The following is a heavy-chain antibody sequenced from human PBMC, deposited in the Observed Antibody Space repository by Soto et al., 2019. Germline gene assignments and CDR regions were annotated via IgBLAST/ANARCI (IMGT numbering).Heavy chain of an antibody. J-gene: IGHJ4*02. CDR3: ASRYYDILTGYLIPDDY. D-gene: IGHD3-9*01. V-gene: IGHV4-39*01. Sequence: TSETLSLTCTVSGGSISSSSYYWGWIRQPPGKGLEWIGSIYYSGSTYYNPSLKSRVTISVDTSKNQFSLKLSSVTAADTAVYYCASRYYDILTGYLIPDDYWGQGTLVTVSS. CDR1: GGSISSSSYY. CDR2: IYYSGST.